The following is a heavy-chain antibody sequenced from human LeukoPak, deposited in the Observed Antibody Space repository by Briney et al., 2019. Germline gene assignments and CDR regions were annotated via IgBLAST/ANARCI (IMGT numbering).Heavy chain of an antibody. D-gene: IGHD3-22*01. CDR2: TRGSGGST. Sequence: GGSLRLSCAPSGFSSSSSAMSWVRQAPGKRLEWVSATRGSGGSTYYADSVKGRFTISRDNSKNTLYLQMNSLRAEDTAVYYCAKDSTYDSSGYYFDFWGQGTVVTVSS. CDR3: AKDSTYDSSGYYFDF. CDR1: GFSSSSSA. V-gene: IGHV3-23*01. J-gene: IGHJ4*02.